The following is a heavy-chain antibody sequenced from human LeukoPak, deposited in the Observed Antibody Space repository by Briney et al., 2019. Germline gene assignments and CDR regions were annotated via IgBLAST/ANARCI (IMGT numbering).Heavy chain of an antibody. J-gene: IGHJ4*02. CDR1: GGSISSYY. V-gene: IGHV4-59*01. CDR2: IYYSGST. CDR3: ARASLTSQRGFDY. Sequence: PSETLSLTCTVSGGSISSYYWSWIRQPPGKGLEWIGYIYYSGSTNYNPSLKSRVTISVDTSKNQFSLKLSSVTAADTAVYYCARASLTSQRGFDYWGQGTLVTVSS. D-gene: IGHD4/OR15-4a*01.